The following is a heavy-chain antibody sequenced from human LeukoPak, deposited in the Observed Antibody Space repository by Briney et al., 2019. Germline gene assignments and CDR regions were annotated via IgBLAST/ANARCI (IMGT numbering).Heavy chain of an antibody. V-gene: IGHV4-39*01. Sequence: PSETLSLTCTVSGGTISSSSYYWGWIRQPPGKGLEWIGSIYYSGSTYYNPSLKSRVTISVDTSKNQFSLKLSSVTAAGTAVYYCASAGNRGDPFDFSAFDIWGQGTMVTVSS. CDR3: ASAGNRGDPFDFSAFDI. D-gene: IGHD3-3*01. J-gene: IGHJ3*02. CDR1: GGTISSSSYY. CDR2: IYYSGST.